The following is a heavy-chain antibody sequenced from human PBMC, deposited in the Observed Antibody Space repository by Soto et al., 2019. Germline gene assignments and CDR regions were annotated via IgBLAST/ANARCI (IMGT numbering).Heavy chain of an antibody. Sequence: PSETLSLTCTVSGGSISSYYWSWIRQPPGKGLEWIGYIYYSGSTNYNPSLKSRVTISVDTSKNQFSLKLSSVTAADTAVYYCARMVRGQLVIYFDYWGQGTLVTVPQ. J-gene: IGHJ4*02. V-gene: IGHV4-59*01. CDR3: ARMVRGQLVIYFDY. CDR1: GGSISSYY. CDR2: IYYSGST. D-gene: IGHD6-13*01.